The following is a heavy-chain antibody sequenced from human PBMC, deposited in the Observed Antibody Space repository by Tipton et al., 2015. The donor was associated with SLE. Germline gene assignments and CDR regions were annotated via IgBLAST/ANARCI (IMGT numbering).Heavy chain of an antibody. V-gene: IGHV3-21*01. CDR1: GFTFSSYS. CDR2: ISSSSSYI. Sequence: GSLRLSCAASGFTFSSYSMNWVRQAPGKGLEWVSSISSSSSYIYYADSVKGRFTISRDNAKNSLYLQMNSLRAEDTAVYYCAGVHQRDYVWGSYRPPGYFDLWGRGTLVTVSS. CDR3: AGVHQRDYVWGSYRPPGYFDL. J-gene: IGHJ2*01. D-gene: IGHD3-16*02.